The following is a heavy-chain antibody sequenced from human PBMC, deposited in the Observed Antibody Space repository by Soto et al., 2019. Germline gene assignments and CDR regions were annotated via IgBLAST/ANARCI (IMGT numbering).Heavy chain of an antibody. CDR1: GFTFGASA. V-gene: IGHV3-73*01. CDR2: IGSKGETYAT. Sequence: GGSLRLSCAASGFTFGASALQWVRQASGKGLEWLGRIGSKGETYATTYAASVKGRFTISRDDSKKTAYLQMNSLKIDDTAVYYCTSRRDWTAVDTLDYWGMGTLVTVSS. J-gene: IGHJ4*02. CDR3: TSRRDWTAVDTLDY. D-gene: IGHD5-18*01.